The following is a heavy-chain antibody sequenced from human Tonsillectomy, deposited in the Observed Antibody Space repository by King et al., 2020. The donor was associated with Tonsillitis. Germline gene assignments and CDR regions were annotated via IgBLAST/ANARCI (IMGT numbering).Heavy chain of an antibody. V-gene: IGHV3-7*01. CDR1: AFSFSNSW. D-gene: IGHD1-14*01. CDR2: INPDGSAK. J-gene: IGHJ3*02. Sequence: VQLVESGGGLVQPGGSLRLSCAASAFSFSNSWMTWVRQTPGEGLEWVANINPDGSAKSYVDSVKGRFTISRDNAKASLYLQMNSLRAEDTALYYCARDPEWGACVIWGQGRKVTVSS. CDR3: ARDPEWGACVI.